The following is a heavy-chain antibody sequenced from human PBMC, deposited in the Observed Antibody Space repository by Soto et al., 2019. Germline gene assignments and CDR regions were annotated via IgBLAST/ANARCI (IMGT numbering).Heavy chain of an antibody. CDR3: VGGSLLH. J-gene: IGHJ4*02. Sequence: PGGSLSLSCAASGFTFSSYGMHWVRQAPGKGLEWVAVISYDGSNKYYADSVKGRFTISRDNSKNTLYLQMNNLTPEDTAVYYCVGGSLLHWGQGTPVTVSS. CDR2: ISYDGSNK. V-gene: IGHV3-30*03. CDR1: GFTFSSYG.